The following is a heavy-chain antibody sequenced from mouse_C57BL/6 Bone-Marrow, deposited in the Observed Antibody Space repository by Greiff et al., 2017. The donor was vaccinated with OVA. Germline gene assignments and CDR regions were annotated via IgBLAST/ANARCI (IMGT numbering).Heavy chain of an antibody. Sequence: QVHVKQPGAELVRPGTSVKLSCKASGYTFTSYWMHWVKQRPGQGLEWIGVIDPSDSYTNYNQKFKGKATLTVDTSSSTAYMQLSSLTSEDSAVYYCAGSRRRWFAYWGQGTLVTVSA. CDR1: GYTFTSYW. CDR2: IDPSDSYT. D-gene: IGHD1-1*01. J-gene: IGHJ3*01. CDR3: AGSRRRWFAY. V-gene: IGHV1-59*01.